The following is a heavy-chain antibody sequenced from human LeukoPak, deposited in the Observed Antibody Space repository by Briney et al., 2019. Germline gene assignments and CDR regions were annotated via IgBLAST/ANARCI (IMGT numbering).Heavy chain of an antibody. CDR1: GFTFSGYS. CDR3: ASGAEGYVFDP. Sequence: GGSLRLSCAASGFTFSGYSMNWVRQAPGKGLEWVSSISSSSSYIYYADSVKGRFTISRDNAKNSLYLQMNSLRAEDTAVYYCASGAEGYVFDPWGQGTLVTVSS. J-gene: IGHJ5*02. D-gene: IGHD5-12*01. V-gene: IGHV3-21*01. CDR2: ISSSSSYI.